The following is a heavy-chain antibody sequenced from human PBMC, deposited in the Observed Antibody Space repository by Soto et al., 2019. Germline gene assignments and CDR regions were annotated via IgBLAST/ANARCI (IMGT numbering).Heavy chain of an antibody. J-gene: IGHJ4*02. CDR2: ISAYNGNT. V-gene: IGHV1-18*01. CDR3: ARGSPHYDFWSGYRYYSDY. D-gene: IGHD3-3*01. Sequence: ASVKVSCKASGYTFTSYGISWVRQAPGQGLEWMGWISAYNGNTNYTQKLQGRVTMTTDTSTSTAYMELRSLRSDDTAVYYCARGSPHYDFWSGYRYYSDYWGQGTLVTAPQ. CDR1: GYTFTSYG.